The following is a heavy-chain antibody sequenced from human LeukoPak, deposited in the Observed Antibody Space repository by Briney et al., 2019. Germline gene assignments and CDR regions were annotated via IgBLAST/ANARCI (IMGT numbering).Heavy chain of an antibody. Sequence: PSETLSLTCTVSGGSISSYYWSWIRQPPGKGLEWIGYIYYSGSTNYNPSLKSRVTISVDTSKNQFSLKLSSVTAADTAVYYCARHVLSYYYGSERPLGFDYWGQGTLVTVSS. CDR3: ARHVLSYYYGSERPLGFDY. D-gene: IGHD3-10*01. CDR2: IYYSGST. J-gene: IGHJ4*02. CDR1: GGSISSYY. V-gene: IGHV4-59*08.